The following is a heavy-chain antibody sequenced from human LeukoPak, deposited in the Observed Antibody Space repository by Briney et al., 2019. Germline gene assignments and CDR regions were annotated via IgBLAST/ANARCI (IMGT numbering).Heavy chain of an antibody. J-gene: IGHJ4*02. Sequence: PGGSLRLSCAPSGFTFSSNYMSWVRQAPGKGLEWVSIIYSGGITYYADSVKGRFTISRDNSKNTLYLQMTSLGAEDTAVYYCACRGDTYGYFDYWGQGALVTVSS. CDR3: ACRGDTYGYFDY. V-gene: IGHV3-53*01. D-gene: IGHD5-18*01. CDR2: IYSGGIT. CDR1: GFTFSSNY.